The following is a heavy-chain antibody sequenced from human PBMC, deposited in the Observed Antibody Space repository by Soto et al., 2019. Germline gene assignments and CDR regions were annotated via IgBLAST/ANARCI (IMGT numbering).Heavy chain of an antibody. V-gene: IGHV3-11*01. CDR3: AKDRSSILHYGMDV. CDR1: GFTFSDYY. J-gene: IGHJ6*02. CDR2: ISSSGSTI. D-gene: IGHD3-9*01. Sequence: GGSLRLSCVGSGFTFSDYYMSWIRQAPGKGLEWVSCISSSGSTIYYADSVKGRFTIYRDNAKNSLYLQMNSLRAEDTALYYCAKDRSSILHYGMDVWGQGTTVTAP.